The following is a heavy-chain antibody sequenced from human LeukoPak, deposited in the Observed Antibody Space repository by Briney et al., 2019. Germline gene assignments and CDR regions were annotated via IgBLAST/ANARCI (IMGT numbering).Heavy chain of an antibody. V-gene: IGHV3-23*01. CDR2: ISGSGGST. D-gene: IGHD6-13*01. Sequence: GGSLRLSCGASGFIFSSYAMGWVRQAPGKGLEWVSSISGSGGSTYYADSVKGRFTISRDNSKNTLYLQMNSLRAEDTAVYYCAKDLDKAAAGNEPYYFDYWGQGTLVTVSS. CDR3: AKDLDKAAAGNEPYYFDY. CDR1: GFIFSSYA. J-gene: IGHJ4*02.